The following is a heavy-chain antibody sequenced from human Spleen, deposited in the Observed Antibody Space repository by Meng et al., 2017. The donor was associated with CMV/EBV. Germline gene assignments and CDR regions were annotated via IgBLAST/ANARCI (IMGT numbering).Heavy chain of an antibody. Sequence: VSSNTAAWTWIRQSPSRGLEWLGRTYYRSKWYDDYAVSVTSRIIINPDTSKNQFSLQLNSVTPEDTAVYYCARGQNSLIRGWSFDYWGQGTLVTVSS. V-gene: IGHV6-1*01. CDR2: TYYRSKWYD. CDR1: VSSNTAA. J-gene: IGHJ4*02. D-gene: IGHD4-23*01. CDR3: ARGQNSLIRGWSFDY.